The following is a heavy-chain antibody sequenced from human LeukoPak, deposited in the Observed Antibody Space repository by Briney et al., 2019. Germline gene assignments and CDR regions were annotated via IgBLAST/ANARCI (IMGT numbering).Heavy chain of an antibody. Sequence: GGSLRLSCAASGFTVSSNYMSWVRQAPGKGLEWVSVIYSGGSTYYADSVKGRFTISRDNSKNTLYLQMNSLRAEDTAVYYCARANYGGNSGYYYYGMDVWGQGTTVTVSS. CDR2: IYSGGST. D-gene: IGHD4-23*01. V-gene: IGHV3-53*01. CDR3: ARANYGGNSGYYYYGMDV. J-gene: IGHJ6*02. CDR1: GFTVSSNY.